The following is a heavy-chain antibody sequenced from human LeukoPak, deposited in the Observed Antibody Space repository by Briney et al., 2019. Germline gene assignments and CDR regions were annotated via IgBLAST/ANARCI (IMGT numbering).Heavy chain of an antibody. V-gene: IGHV4-59*01. CDR3: AREGHYDSSGYRYYYYMDV. CDR1: GGSISSYY. J-gene: IGHJ6*03. Sequence: SETLSLTCTVSGGSISSYYWSWIRQPPGKGLEWIGYIYYSGSTNYNPSLKSRVTISVDTSKNQFSLKLSSVTAADTAVYYCAREGHYDSSGYRYYYYMDVWGKGTTVTISS. D-gene: IGHD3-22*01. CDR2: IYYSGST.